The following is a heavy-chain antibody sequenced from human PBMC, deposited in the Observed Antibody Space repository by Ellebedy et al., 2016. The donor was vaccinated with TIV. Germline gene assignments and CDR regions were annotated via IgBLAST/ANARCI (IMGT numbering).Heavy chain of an antibody. D-gene: IGHD6-13*01. CDR2: VDPNSGIT. V-gene: IGHV1-8*01. Sequence: ASVKVSCKASGYTFTDYDINWVRQATGQGLEWMGWVDPNSGITGNEQKFQGRVTMTWNTSTGTVDMELSSLTSADTAVYFCARVQRGSSWGSGHYYYGMDVWGQGATVTVSS. CDR1: GYTFTDYD. CDR3: ARVQRGSSWGSGHYYYGMDV. J-gene: IGHJ6*02.